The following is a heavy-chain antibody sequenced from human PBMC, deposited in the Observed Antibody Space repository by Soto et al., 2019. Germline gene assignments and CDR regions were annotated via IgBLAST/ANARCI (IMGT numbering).Heavy chain of an antibody. CDR2: LYWDDDK. CDR1: GFSLSTSGVG. Sequence: QITLKESGPTLVKPTQTLTLTCTFSGFSLSTSGVGVGWIRQPPGKALEWLALLYWDDDKRYSPSLKSRLTIPAATSKNRVVLTMTNMDPVETATYYCANRQRKVYFGYWGQGTLDTVSS. V-gene: IGHV2-5*02. J-gene: IGHJ4*02. CDR3: ANRQRKVYFGY.